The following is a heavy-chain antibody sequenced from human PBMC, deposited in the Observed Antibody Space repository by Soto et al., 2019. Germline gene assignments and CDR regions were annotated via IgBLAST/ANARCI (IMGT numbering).Heavy chain of an antibody. CDR2: IIPIFGTA. D-gene: IGHD5-18*01. J-gene: IGHJ4*02. CDR1: GGTFSSYA. Sequence: QVQLVQSGAEVKKPGSSVKVSCKASGGTFSSYAISWVRHAPGQGLEWMGGIIPIFGTANYAQKFQGRVTITADESTSTAYMELSSLRSEDTAVYYCARDWGANSYGYFIYWGQGTLVTVSS. V-gene: IGHV1-69*01. CDR3: ARDWGANSYGYFIY.